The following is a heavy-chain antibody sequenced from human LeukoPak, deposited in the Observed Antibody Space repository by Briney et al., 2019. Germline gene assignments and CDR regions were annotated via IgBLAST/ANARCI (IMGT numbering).Heavy chain of an antibody. CDR2: IYYSGST. D-gene: IGHD5-18*01. V-gene: IGHV4-59*01. CDR1: GGSISSYY. CDR3: ARCPGIQLSPYDYYYYGMDV. J-gene: IGHJ6*02. Sequence: PSKTLSLTCTVSGGSISSYYWSWIRQPPGKGLEWIGYIYYSGSTNYNPSLKSRVTISVDTSKNQFSLKLSSVTAADTAVYYCARCPGIQLSPYDYYYYGMDVWGQGTTVTVSS.